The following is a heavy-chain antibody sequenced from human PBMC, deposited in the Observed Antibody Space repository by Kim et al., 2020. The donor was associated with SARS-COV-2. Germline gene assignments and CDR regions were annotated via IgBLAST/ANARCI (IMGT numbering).Heavy chain of an antibody. CDR2: ICYSGST. CDR3: ARAQGDMITFGGVITSWFDP. J-gene: IGHJ5*02. V-gene: IGHV4-59*01. Sequence: SETLSLTCTVSGGSISSYYWSWIRQPPGKGLEWIGYICYSGSTNYNPSLKSRVTISVDTSKNQFSLKLSSVTAADTAVYYCARAQGDMITFGGVITSWFDPWGQGTLVTVSS. CDR1: GGSISSYY. D-gene: IGHD3-16*02.